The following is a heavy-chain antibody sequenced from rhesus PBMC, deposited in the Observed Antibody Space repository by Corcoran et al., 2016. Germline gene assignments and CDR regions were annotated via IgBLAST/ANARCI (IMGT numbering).Heavy chain of an antibody. V-gene: IGHV4-122*02. CDR2: SSYSGST. CDR1: GYSISSGYG. Sequence: QLQLQESGPGLVKPSETLSLTCAVSGYSISSGYGWSWIRQPPGKGLEWIGYSSYSGSTSYNPSLKSRVTISRYTSKNQFSLNLSSVTAADTAVYYCARDTLYYYSGSPIDYWGQGVLVTVSS. J-gene: IGHJ4*01. CDR3: ARDTLYYYSGSPIDY. D-gene: IGHD3-16*01.